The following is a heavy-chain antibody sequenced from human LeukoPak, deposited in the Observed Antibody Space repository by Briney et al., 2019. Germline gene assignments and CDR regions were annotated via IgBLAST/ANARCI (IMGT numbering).Heavy chain of an antibody. D-gene: IGHD2-15*01. CDR2: ISAYNGNT. V-gene: IGHV1-18*01. CDR1: GYTFTSYG. CDR3: ARDEALGYCSGGSCPHWFDP. Sequence: WASVKVSCKASGYTFTSYGISWVRQAPGQGLEWMGWISAYNGNTNYAQKLQGRVTMTTDTSTSTAYMELRSLRSDDTAVYYCARDEALGYCSGGSCPHWFDPWGQGTLVTVSS. J-gene: IGHJ5*02.